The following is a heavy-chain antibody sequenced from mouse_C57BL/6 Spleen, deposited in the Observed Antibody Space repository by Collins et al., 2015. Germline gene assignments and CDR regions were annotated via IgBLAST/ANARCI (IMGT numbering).Heavy chain of an antibody. CDR1: GFTFSNYW. CDR2: IRLKSDNYVT. CDR3: TPLDYYGSQAWFAY. D-gene: IGHD1-1*01. V-gene: IGHV6-3*01. Sequence: EVKLEESGGGLVQPGGSMKLSCVASGFTFSNYWMNWVRQSPEKGLEWVAQIRLKSDNYVTHYAESVKGRFTISRDDSKSSVYLQMNNLRAEDTGIYYCTPLDYYGSQAWFAYWGQGTLVTVSA. J-gene: IGHJ3*01.